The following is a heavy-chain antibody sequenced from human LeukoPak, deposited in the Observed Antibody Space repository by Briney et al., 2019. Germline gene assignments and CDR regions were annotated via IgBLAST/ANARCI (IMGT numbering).Heavy chain of an antibody. CDR2: VYPGDSNT. D-gene: IGHD6-6*01. CDR1: GYSFTTYW. V-gene: IGHV5-51*01. Sequence: GESLKISCQGSGYSFTTYWIAWVRQMPGKGLEWMGVVYPGDSNTRYSPSFQGQVTISADKSISTAFLQWSSLKASDTAMYYFATSYSRSSVYFYYGLDFWGQGTTVTVSS. CDR3: ATSYSRSSVYFYYGLDF. J-gene: IGHJ6*02.